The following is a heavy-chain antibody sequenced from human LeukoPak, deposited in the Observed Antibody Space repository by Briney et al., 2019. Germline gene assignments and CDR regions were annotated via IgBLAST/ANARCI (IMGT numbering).Heavy chain of an antibody. CDR1: GYTFTSYD. D-gene: IGHD4-17*01. Sequence: SVKVSCKASGYTFTSYDINWVRQATGQGREWMGWMNPNSGKTGYAQKFQGRVTMTRNTSISTAYMELSSLRSEDTAVYYCAKAPTVTTLGPMDWFDPWGQGTLVTVSS. V-gene: IGHV1-8*01. J-gene: IGHJ5*02. CDR2: MNPNSGKT. CDR3: AKAPTVTTLGPMDWFDP.